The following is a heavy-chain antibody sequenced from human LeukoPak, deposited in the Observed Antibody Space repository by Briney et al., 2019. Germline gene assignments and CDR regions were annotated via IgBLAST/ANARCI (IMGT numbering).Heavy chain of an antibody. CDR2: INSDGSST. CDR1: GFTFSSYW. D-gene: IGHD3-22*01. CDR3: ARADLAYYYDSSGYYPFDY. J-gene: IGHJ4*02. V-gene: IGHV3-74*01. Sequence: GGSLRLTCAASGFTFSSYWMHWVRQAPGKGLVWVSRINSDGSSTSYADSVKGRFTISRDNAKNTLYLQMNSLRAEDTAVYYCARADLAYYYDSSGYYPFDYWGQGTLVTVSS.